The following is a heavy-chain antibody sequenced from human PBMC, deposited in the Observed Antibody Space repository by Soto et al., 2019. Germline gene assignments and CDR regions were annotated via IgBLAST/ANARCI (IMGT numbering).Heavy chain of an antibody. J-gene: IGHJ6*02. CDR2: ISSSSSTI. CDR3: ARDQQGTDIVVVVAASRDYYYYGMDV. Sequence: GGSLRLSCAASGFTFSSYSMNWVRQAPGKGLEWVSYISSSSSTIYYADSVKGRFTISRDNAKNSLYLQMNSLRDEDTAVYYCARDQQGTDIVVVVAASRDYYYYGMDVWGQGTTVTVSS. D-gene: IGHD2-15*01. CDR1: GFTFSSYS. V-gene: IGHV3-48*02.